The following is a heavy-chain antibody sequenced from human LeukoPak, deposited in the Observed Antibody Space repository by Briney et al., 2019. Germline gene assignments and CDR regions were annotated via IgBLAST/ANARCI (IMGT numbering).Heavy chain of an antibody. CDR1: GYTFTSYG. Sequence: GASVKVSCKASGYTFTSYGISWVRQAPGQGLEWMGIINPSGGSTSYAQKFQGRVTMTRDTSTSTVYMELSSLRSEDTAVYYCARDQYDFWSGYDAYGMDVWGQGTTVTVSS. CDR2: INPSGGST. D-gene: IGHD3-3*01. CDR3: ARDQYDFWSGYDAYGMDV. V-gene: IGHV1-46*01. J-gene: IGHJ6*02.